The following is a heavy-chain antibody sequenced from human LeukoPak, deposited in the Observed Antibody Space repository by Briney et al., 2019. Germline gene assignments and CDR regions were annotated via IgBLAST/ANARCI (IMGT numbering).Heavy chain of an antibody. Sequence: SGTLSLTCAVSGDSISSNNWWSWVRQPPGKGLEWIGEIYHSGSPNYNPSLKSRVTISVDKSKNQFPLKLSSVTAADTAIYYCARGVLRRDSHFDYWGQGALVTVSS. CDR1: GDSISSNNW. CDR2: IYHSGSP. V-gene: IGHV4-4*02. J-gene: IGHJ4*02. D-gene: IGHD4-17*01. CDR3: ARGVLRRDSHFDY.